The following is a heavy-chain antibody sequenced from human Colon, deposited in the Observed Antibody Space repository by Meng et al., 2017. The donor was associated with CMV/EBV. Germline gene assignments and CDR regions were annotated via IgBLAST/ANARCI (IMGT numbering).Heavy chain of an antibody. J-gene: IGHJ4*02. CDR3: AKDFSGLRFLEWSPYFLDV. D-gene: IGHD3-3*01. Sequence: TCSSYVMSWVRQAPGKGLEWVSGIGHSGSKTYYADSVKGRFNISRDNSKNILYLQMNNLRVEDTAIYFCAKDFSGLRFLEWSPYFLDVWGQGSLVTVSS. V-gene: IGHV3-23*01. CDR1: TCSSYV. CDR2: IGHSGSKT.